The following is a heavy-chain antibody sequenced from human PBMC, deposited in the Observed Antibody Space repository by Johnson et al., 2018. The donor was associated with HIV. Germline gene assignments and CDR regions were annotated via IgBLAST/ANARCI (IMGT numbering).Heavy chain of an antibody. CDR2: TSYDGTHN. CDR1: GFAFSNFA. J-gene: IGHJ3*01. D-gene: IGHD2-8*02. CDR3: AKSGLFVLVVYAPDVFDV. V-gene: IGHV3-30*18. Sequence: QVQLVESGGGVVQPGRSLRLSCAASGFAFSNFAMHWVRQAPGKGLEWVAVTSYDGTHNYYADSVKDRFTISRDNSKNTLYLQMNSLGAEDTAVYYCAKSGLFVLVVYAPDVFDVWGQGTMVTVSS.